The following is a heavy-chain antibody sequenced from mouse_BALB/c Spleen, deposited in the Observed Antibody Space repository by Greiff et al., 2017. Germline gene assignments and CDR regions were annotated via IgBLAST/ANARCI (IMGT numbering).Heavy chain of an antibody. Sequence: VQLQESGPGLVQPSQSLSITCTVSGFSLTSYGVHWVRQSPGKGLEWLGVIWSGGSTDYNAAFISRLSISKDNSKSQVFFKMNSLQANDTAIYYCAREGVYPYAMDYWGQGTSVTVSS. J-gene: IGHJ4*01. CDR2: IWSGGST. V-gene: IGHV2-2*02. CDR1: GFSLTSYG. D-gene: IGHD2-1*01. CDR3: AREGVYPYAMDY.